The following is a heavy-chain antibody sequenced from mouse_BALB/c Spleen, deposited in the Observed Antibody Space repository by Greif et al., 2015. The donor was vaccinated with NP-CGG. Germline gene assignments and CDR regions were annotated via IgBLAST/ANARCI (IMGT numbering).Heavy chain of an antibody. CDR2: IYPGGGYT. D-gene: IGHD2-2*01. CDR3: ARGGGYDGFDY. Sequence: QVHVKQSGAELVRPGTSVKISCKASGYTFTNYWLGWVKQRPGHGLEWIGDIYPGGGYTNYNEKFKGKATLTADTSSSTAYMQLSSLTSEDSAVYFCARGGGYDGFDYWGQGTTLTVSS. J-gene: IGHJ2*01. V-gene: IGHV1-63*02. CDR1: GYTFTNYW.